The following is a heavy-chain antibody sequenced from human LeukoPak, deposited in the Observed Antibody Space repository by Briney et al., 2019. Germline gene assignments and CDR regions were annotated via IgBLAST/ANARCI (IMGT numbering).Heavy chain of an antibody. CDR2: ISSSSSYI. CDR1: GLTFSSYS. V-gene: IGHV3-21*01. CDR3: ARAPLTNEDY. D-gene: IGHD2-8*01. Sequence: PGGSLRLSCAASGLTFSSYSMNWVRQAPGKGLEGVSSISSSSSYIYYADSVKGRFTISRDNAKNSLYLQMNSLRAEDTAVYYCARAPLTNEDYWGQGTLVTVSS. J-gene: IGHJ4*02.